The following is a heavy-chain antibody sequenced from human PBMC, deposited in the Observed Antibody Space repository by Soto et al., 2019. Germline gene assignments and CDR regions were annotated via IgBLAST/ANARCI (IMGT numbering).Heavy chain of an antibody. V-gene: IGHV4-39*01. D-gene: IGHD1-20*01. CDR3: ARLTALDAFDF. CDR2: IYYSGST. Sequence: PSETLSLTCTVSGGSISSSSYYWGWIRQPPGKGLEWIGSIYYSGSTYYNPSLKSRVTISVDTSKNQFSLKLSSVTAADTAVYYCARLTALDAFDFWGQGTMVTVSS. J-gene: IGHJ3*01. CDR1: GGSISSSSYY.